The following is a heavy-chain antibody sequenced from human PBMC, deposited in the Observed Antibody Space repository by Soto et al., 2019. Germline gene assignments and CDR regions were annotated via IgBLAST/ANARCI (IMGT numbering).Heavy chain of an antibody. J-gene: IGHJ5*02. Sequence: GGSLRLSCAASGLSFSSYAMSWVRQAPGKGLEWVGRIKSKTDGGTTDYAAPVKGRFTISRDDSKNTLYLQMNSLKTEDTAVYYCTTLGLYGRLDPWGQGTLVTVSS. CDR2: IKSKTDGGTT. CDR1: GLSFSSYA. D-gene: IGHD4-17*01. V-gene: IGHV3-15*01. CDR3: TTLGLYGRLDP.